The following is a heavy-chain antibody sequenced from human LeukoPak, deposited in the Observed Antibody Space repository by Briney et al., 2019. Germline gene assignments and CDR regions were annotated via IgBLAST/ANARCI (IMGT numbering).Heavy chain of an antibody. CDR3: ARDTRDDYHRNNWFDP. J-gene: IGHJ5*02. D-gene: IGHD5-24*01. CDR2: IYYSGST. V-gene: IGHV4-31*03. Sequence: SSETLSLTCTVSGGSISSGGYYWSWLRQHPGKGLEWIGYIYYSGSTYYNPSLKSRVTISVDTSKNQFSLKLSSVTAADTAVYYCARDTRDDYHRNNWFDPWGQGTLVTVSS. CDR1: GGSISSGGYY.